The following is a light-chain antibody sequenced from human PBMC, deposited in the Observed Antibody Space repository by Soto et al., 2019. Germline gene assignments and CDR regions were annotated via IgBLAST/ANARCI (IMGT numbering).Light chain of an antibody. CDR2: GAS. CDR3: QQYGSSLIT. CDR1: QSVSSSY. V-gene: IGKV3-20*01. J-gene: IGKJ5*01. Sequence: ELVLTQSPGTLSLSPGERATLSCRASQSVSSSYLAWSQQKPGQAPRLLIYGASSRATGIPDRFSGSGSGTDCTLTISRLEPEEFAVEYCQQYGSSLITFGQGTRLESK.